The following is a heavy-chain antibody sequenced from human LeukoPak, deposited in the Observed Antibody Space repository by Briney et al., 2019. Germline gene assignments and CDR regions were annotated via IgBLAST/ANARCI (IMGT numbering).Heavy chain of an antibody. D-gene: IGHD1/OR15-1a*01. CDR1: GFTFSDYY. V-gene: IGHV3-11*06. CDR3: AKDSPSRTATTEVPVDY. Sequence: GGSLRLSCAASGFTFSDYYMSWIRQAPGKGLEWLASISSSSSYIYFANSVRGRFTISRDNAKNSLYLQMNSLRAEDTAVYYCAKDSPSRTATTEVPVDYWGQGTLVTVSS. CDR2: ISSSSSYI. J-gene: IGHJ4*02.